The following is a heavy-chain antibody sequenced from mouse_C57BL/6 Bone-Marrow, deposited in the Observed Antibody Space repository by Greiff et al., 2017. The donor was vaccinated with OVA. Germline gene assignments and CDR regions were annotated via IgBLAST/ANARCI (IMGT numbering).Heavy chain of an antibody. CDR1: GFTFSDYY. CDR2: ISNGGGST. V-gene: IGHV5-12*01. CDR3: ARHGARDYAMDY. D-gene: IGHD3-1*01. Sequence: EVMLVESGGGLVQPGGSLKLSCAASGFTFSDYYMYWVRQTPEKRLEWVAYISNGGGSTYYPDTVQGRFTISRDNAKTTLYLQMSRLKSEDTAMYYCARHGARDYAMDYWGQGTSVTVSS. J-gene: IGHJ4*01.